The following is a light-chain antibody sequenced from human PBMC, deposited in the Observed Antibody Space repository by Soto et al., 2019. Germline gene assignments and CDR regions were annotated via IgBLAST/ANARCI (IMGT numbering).Light chain of an antibody. J-gene: IGKJ5*01. V-gene: IGKV3-20*01. Sequence: EIVLTQSPGTLSLSPGERSTLSCRSSHSETSGYLAWYQQKPGQAPRLLIYGATKRATGIPDRFSGSGSGTDFTLTISRLEAEDFAVYYCQQYGGSPITFGLGTLLEIK. CDR2: GAT. CDR3: QQYGGSPIT. CDR1: HSETSGY.